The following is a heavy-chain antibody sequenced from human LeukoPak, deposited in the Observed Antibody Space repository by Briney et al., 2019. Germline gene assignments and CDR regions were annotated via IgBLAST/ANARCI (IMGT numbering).Heavy chain of an antibody. J-gene: IGHJ4*02. CDR3: AKDRSIGTYYTFDH. D-gene: IGHD1-26*01. CDR2: ISASGVMT. CDR1: GFTFTNYA. V-gene: IGHV3-23*01. Sequence: GGSLRLSCAASGFTFTNYAMTWVRQAPGKGLEWVSSISASGVMTYYADSVKGRFTVSRDNSKNSLYLQMSSLTAADTAVYYYAKDRSIGTYYTFDHWGQGTLVTVSS.